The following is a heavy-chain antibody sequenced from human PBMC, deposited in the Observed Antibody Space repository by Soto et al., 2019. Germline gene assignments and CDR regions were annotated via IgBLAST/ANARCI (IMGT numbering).Heavy chain of an antibody. CDR2: IIPIIDTT. CDR3: VRGRDCHNSYYFDH. Sequence: QVELVQSGAEVKKPGSSVKVSCKAAGVTFSSYAINWVRQAPGQGLEWIGGIIPIIDTTNYAQNFQGRVKVTADESTMTTYMALSRLRSEDTAVYACVRGRDCHNSYYFDHWGPGTQVAVSS. D-gene: IGHD2-21*01. V-gene: IGHV1-69*01. J-gene: IGHJ4*02. CDR1: GVTFSSYA.